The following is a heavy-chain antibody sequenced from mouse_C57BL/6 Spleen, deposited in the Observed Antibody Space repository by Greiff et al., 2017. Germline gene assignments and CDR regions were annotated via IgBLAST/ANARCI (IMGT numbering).Heavy chain of an antibody. J-gene: IGHJ2*01. Sequence: EVKLVESGEGLVKPGGSLKLSCAASGFTFSSYAMSWVRQTPEKRLEWVAYISSGGDYSYYADTVKGRFTISRDNARNTLYLQMSSLTSEDTAMYYCTRDGYGSSPYYFDYWGQGTTLTVSS. V-gene: IGHV5-9-1*02. D-gene: IGHD1-1*01. CDR3: TRDGYGSSPYYFDY. CDR2: ISSGGDYS. CDR1: GFTFSSYA.